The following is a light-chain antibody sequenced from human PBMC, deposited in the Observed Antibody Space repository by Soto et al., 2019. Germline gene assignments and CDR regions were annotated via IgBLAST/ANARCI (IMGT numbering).Light chain of an antibody. CDR1: QSVSSN. CDR3: QQYNHRPET. CDR2: DAS. V-gene: IGKV3-15*01. J-gene: IGKJ1*01. Sequence: EIVITQSHATLSVSQGERATLSCRASQSVSSNLAWYQQKVGQAPKLLIYDASTRATGIPARFSGIGSGTEFTFTMSSLQSEDLAVYYCQQYNHRPETFGQGTKV.